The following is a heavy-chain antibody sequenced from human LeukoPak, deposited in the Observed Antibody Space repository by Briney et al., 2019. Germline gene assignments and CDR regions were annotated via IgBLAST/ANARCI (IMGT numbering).Heavy chain of an antibody. CDR1: GFTFSSYS. D-gene: IGHD5-18*01. J-gene: IGHJ4*02. CDR2: ISSSSSYI. CDR3: ATSYSYGPFDY. V-gene: IGHV3-21*04. Sequence: GGSLRLSCAASGFTFSSYSMNWVRQAPGKGLEWVSSISSSSSYIYYADSVKGRFTISRDNSKNTLYLQMNSLRAEDTAVYYCATSYSYGPFDYWGQGTLVTVSS.